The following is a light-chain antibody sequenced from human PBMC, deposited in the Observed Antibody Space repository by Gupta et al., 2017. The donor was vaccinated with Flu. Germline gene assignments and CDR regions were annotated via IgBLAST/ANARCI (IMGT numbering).Light chain of an antibody. V-gene: IGLV2-14*01. Sequence: QSALTQPASVSGSPGQSITIPCTGTISDVGGYNYVSWYQHHPGKAPKLMIYEVINRPSGVSNRFSGSKSGNTASLTISGLQAEDEADYYCSSYTSSNSLEFGGGTKLTVL. J-gene: IGLJ3*02. CDR1: ISDVGGYNY. CDR2: EVI. CDR3: SSYTSSNSLE.